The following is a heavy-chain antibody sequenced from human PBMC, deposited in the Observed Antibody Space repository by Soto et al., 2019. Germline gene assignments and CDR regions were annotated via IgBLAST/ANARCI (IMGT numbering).Heavy chain of an antibody. CDR2: IYYSGST. CDR1: GGSISSSSYY. D-gene: IGHD6-13*01. V-gene: IGHV4-39*01. CDR3: ARRIAAEYFQH. J-gene: IGHJ1*01. Sequence: PSETLSLTCTVSGGSISSSSYYWGWIRQPPGKGLEWIGSIYYSGSTYYNPSLKSRVTVSVDTSKNQFSLKLSSVTAADTAVYYCARRIAAEYFQHWGQGTLVTVS.